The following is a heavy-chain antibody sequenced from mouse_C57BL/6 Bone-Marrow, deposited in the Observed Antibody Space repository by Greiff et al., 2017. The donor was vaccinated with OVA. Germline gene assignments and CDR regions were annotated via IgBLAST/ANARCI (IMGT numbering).Heavy chain of an antibody. V-gene: IGHV14-4*01. J-gene: IGHJ2*01. CDR2: IDPENGDT. D-gene: IGHD4-1*01. CDR1: GFNIKDDY. CDR3: APNWDFFDY. Sequence: VQLKESGAELVRPGASVKLSCTASGFNIKDDYMHWVKQRPEQGLEWIGWIDPENGDTEYASKFQGTAPITADTSSNTAYLQLSSLTTEDTAVYYCAPNWDFFDYWGQGTTLTVSS.